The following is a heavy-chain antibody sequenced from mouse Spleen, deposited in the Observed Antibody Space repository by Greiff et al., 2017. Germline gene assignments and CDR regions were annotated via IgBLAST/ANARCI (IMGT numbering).Heavy chain of an antibody. J-gene: IGHJ2*01. CDR3: ARRGYSNYVDYFDY. CDR2: ISSGGGNT. CDR1: GFTFSSYT. V-gene: IGHV5-9*04. Sequence: EVQVVESGGGLVKPGGSLKLSCAASGFTFSSYTMSWVRQTPAKRLEWVATISSGGGNTYYPDSVKGRFTISRDNARNTLYLQMSSLRSEDTAMYYCARRGYSNYVDYFDYWGQGTTLTVSS. D-gene: IGHD2-5*01.